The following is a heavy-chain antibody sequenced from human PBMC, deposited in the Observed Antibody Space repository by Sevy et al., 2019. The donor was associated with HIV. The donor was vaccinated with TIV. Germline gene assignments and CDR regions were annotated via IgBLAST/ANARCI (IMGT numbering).Heavy chain of an antibody. V-gene: IGHV3-64D*06. CDR3: VKDRIETILWSKGDWFDP. CDR2: LSSHNAGST. Sequence: GGSLRLSCSASGFIFSNYAMHWVRQAPGKGLEYVSGLSSHNAGSTYYADSVNGRFTISRDNSKNTLYLQMTSLRTEDTAAYYCVKDRIETILWSKGDWFDPWGQGTLVTVSS. D-gene: IGHD3-9*01. CDR1: GFIFSNYA. J-gene: IGHJ5*02.